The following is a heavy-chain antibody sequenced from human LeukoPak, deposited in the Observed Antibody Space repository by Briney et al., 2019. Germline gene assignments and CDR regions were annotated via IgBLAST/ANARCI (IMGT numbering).Heavy chain of an antibody. J-gene: IGHJ6*03. D-gene: IGHD3-10*01. CDR2: INLSGST. CDR1: GGSFSGYY. CDR3: ARLGKITMVRGVIPYYYYYYMDV. V-gene: IGHV4-34*01. Sequence: SETLSLTCAVYGGSFSGYYWSWIRQPPGKGLEWIGEINLSGSTNYNPSLKSRVTISVDTSKNQFSLKLSSVTAADTAVYYCARLGKITMVRGVIPYYYYYYMDVWGKGTTVTISS.